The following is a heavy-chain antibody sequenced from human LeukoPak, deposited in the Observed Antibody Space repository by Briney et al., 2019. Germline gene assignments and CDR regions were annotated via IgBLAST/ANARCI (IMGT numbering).Heavy chain of an antibody. CDR1: GGTFSSYT. J-gene: IGHJ4*02. V-gene: IGHV1-69*02. D-gene: IGHD3-3*01. Sequence: ASVKVSCKASGGTFSSYTISWVRQAPGQGLEWMGRIIPILGIANYAQKFQGRVTITADKSTSTAYMELSSLRSEDTAVYYCARVRLYDFWSGYYQYYFDYWGQGTLVTVSS. CDR3: ARVRLYDFWSGYYQYYFDY. CDR2: IIPILGIA.